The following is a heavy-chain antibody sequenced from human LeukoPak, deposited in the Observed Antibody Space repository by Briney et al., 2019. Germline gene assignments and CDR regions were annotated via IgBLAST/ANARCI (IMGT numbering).Heavy chain of an antibody. CDR2: ISGSGGSP. V-gene: IGHV3-23*01. Sequence: GGSLRLSCAASGFTFRSYAMSWVRQAPGKGLEWVSAISGSGGSPDYADSVKGRFTISRDNSKNTLYMQMNSLRGEDTAVYYGASYDSSGYYHYCDYWGQGTLVTVSS. J-gene: IGHJ4*02. D-gene: IGHD3-22*01. CDR1: GFTFRSYA. CDR3: ASYDSSGYYHYCDY.